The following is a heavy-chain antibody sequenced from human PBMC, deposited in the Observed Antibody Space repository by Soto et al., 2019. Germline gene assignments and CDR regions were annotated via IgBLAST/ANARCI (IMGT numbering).Heavy chain of an antibody. V-gene: IGHV4-39*01. CDR3: ARIVLFSETDY. Sequence: PSETLSLTCTVSGGSISSSSYYWGWIRQPPGKGLEWIGSIYYSGRTYYNPSLKSRVTISVDTSKNQFSLKLSSVTAADTAVYYCARIVLFSETDYWGQGTLVTVSS. J-gene: IGHJ4*02. CDR2: IYYSGRT. D-gene: IGHD3-10*02. CDR1: GGSISSSSYY.